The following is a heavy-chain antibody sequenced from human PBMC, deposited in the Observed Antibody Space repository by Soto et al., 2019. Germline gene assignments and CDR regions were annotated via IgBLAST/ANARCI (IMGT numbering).Heavy chain of an antibody. J-gene: IGHJ5*02. CDR2: ISSSGSYI. CDR1: GFTFSSYS. Sequence: PGGSLRLSCAASGFTFSSYSMNWVRQAPGKGLEWVSSISSSGSYIYYADSVEGRFTISRDNAKNSLYLQMNSLRAEDTAVYYCAKSIAARLDWFDPWGKGTLVTVS. CDR3: AKSIAARLDWFDP. D-gene: IGHD6-6*01. V-gene: IGHV3-21*01.